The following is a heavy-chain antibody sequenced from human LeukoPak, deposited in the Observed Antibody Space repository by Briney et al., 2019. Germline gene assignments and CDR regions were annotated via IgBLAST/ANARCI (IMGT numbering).Heavy chain of an antibody. CDR1: GFTFSSYS. CDR3: ARDPTTVTTYAYWYFDL. D-gene: IGHD4-17*01. J-gene: IGHJ2*01. Sequence: PGGSLRLSCAASGFTFSSYSMNWVRQAPGKGLEWVSSISSSSSYIYYADSVKGRLTISRDNAKNSLYLQMNSLRAEDTAVYYCARDPTTVTTYAYWYFDLWGRGTLVTVSS. CDR2: ISSSSSYI. V-gene: IGHV3-21*01.